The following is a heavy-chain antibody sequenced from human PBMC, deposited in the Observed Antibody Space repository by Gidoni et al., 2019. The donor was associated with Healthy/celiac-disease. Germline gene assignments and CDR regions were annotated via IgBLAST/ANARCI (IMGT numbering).Heavy chain of an antibody. CDR2: ISYDGSNK. D-gene: IGHD3-3*01. V-gene: IGHV3-30-3*01. CDR1: GFTFSRYA. CDR3: ARDSHKEWLLATPDY. J-gene: IGHJ4*02. Sequence: QVQLVESGGGVVQPGRSLRLSCAASGFTFSRYAMHWVRQAPGKGMEWVAVISYDGSNKYYADSVKGRFTISRDNSKNTLYLQMNSLRAEDTAVYYCARDSHKEWLLATPDYWGQGTLVTVSS.